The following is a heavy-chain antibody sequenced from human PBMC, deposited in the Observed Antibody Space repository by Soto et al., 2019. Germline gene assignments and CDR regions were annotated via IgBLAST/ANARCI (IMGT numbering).Heavy chain of an antibody. CDR2: IDPNSGAT. V-gene: IGHV1-2*02. D-gene: IGHD1-20*01. CDR1: GYTFSGYY. J-gene: IGHJ4*02. CDR3: AKGYNWYPEMAY. Sequence: VQVVQSGAEVKKPGASVKVSCKASGYTFSGYYMHWVRQAPGQGLEWMGWIDPNSGATNYAQKFQGRVTMTRDTSINTAYVELNRLRSDDTAVYYGAKGYNWYPEMAYWGQGTLVTVSS.